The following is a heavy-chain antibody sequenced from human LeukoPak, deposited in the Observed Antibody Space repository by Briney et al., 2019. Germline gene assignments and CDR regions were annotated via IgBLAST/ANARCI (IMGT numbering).Heavy chain of an antibody. Sequence: SETLSLTCAVYGGSFSGYHWSWIRQPPGKGLEWIGEINHSGSTNYNPSLKSRVTISVDTSKNQFSMKLSSVTAADTAVYYCARASYYDFWSGPKNWFDPWGQGTLVTVSS. V-gene: IGHV4-34*01. D-gene: IGHD3-3*01. J-gene: IGHJ5*02. CDR1: GGSFSGYH. CDR3: ARASYYDFWSGPKNWFDP. CDR2: INHSGST.